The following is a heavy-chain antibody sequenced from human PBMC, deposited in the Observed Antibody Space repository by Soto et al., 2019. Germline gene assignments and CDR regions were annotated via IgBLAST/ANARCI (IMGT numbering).Heavy chain of an antibody. CDR1: GYTFTSYA. Sequence: VSLKVSCKSSGYTFTSYAMHWVRQAPGQRLEWMGWINAGNGNTKYSQKFQGRVTITRDTSASTAYMELSSLRSEDTAVYYCARGVAGPLHWFDPWGQGTLVTVSS. D-gene: IGHD6-19*01. CDR3: ARGVAGPLHWFDP. V-gene: IGHV1-3*01. CDR2: INAGNGNT. J-gene: IGHJ5*02.